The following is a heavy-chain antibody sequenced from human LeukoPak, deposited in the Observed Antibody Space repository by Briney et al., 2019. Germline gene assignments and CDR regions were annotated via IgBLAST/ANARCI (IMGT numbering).Heavy chain of an antibody. CDR1: GYTFISYA. CDR3: ARGPGSRWSYNRLDP. V-gene: IGHV1-3*01. D-gene: IGHD6-13*01. CDR2: INAGNDNT. J-gene: IGHJ5*02. Sequence: GASVKVSCKASGYTFISYAMHWVRQAPGQRLEWMGWINAGNDNTKYSQKFQGRVTITRDTSASTAYMELSSLRSEDTAVYYCARGPGSRWSYNRLDPWGQGTLVTVSS.